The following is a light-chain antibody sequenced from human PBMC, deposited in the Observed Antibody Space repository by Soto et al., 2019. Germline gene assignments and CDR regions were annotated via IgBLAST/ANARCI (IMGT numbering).Light chain of an antibody. J-gene: IGLJ2*01. Sequence: QSVVTQPPAVSGTPGQRVTISCSGSSSNIGSNTVNWYQQLPGTAPKLLIYSNYQRPSGVPDRFSGSKAGTSASLAISGLQSDDEADYYCAAWDDRLNGPHVVFGGGTKLTVL. CDR3: AAWDDRLNGPHVV. V-gene: IGLV1-44*01. CDR2: SNY. CDR1: SSNIGSNT.